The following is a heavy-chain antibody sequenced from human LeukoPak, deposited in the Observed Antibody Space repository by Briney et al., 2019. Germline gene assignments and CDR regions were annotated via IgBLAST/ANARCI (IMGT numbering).Heavy chain of an antibody. J-gene: IGHJ6*02. CDR1: GFTFSNYG. D-gene: IGHD6-6*01. CDR2: LSDSGDAT. V-gene: IGHV3-23*01. CDR3: AKDLYTGSWYYGMDV. Sequence: GGSLRLSCVASGFTFSNYGMAWVRQAPGKGLEWVSALSDSGDATFYAECVKGRFTISRDNSKNTLYLQMNSLRAEDTAVYYCAKDLYTGSWYYGMDVWGQGTTVTVSS.